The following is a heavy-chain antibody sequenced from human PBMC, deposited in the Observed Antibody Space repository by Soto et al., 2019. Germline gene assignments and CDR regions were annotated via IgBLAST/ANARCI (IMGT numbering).Heavy chain of an antibody. V-gene: IGHV4-34*01. CDR1: GGSFSGYY. J-gene: IGHJ6*02. CDR2: INHSGST. Sequence: SETLSLTCAVYGGSFSGYYWSWIRQPPGKGLEWIGEINHSGSTNYNPSLKSRVTISVDTSKNQFSLKLSSVTAADTAVYYCASRLGGFRYCSSTSCPRGNYGMDVWGQGTTVTVSS. D-gene: IGHD2-2*01. CDR3: ASRLGGFRYCSSTSCPRGNYGMDV.